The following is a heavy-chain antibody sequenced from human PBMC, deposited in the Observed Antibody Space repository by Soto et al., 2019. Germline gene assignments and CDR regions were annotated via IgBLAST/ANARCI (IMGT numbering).Heavy chain of an antibody. CDR1: GFTFSSYG. D-gene: IGHD2-15*01. CDR3: AKASAIDYCSGGRCYSAYYYGMDV. J-gene: IGHJ6*02. CDR2: ISYDGSNK. Sequence: PGGYLRLSCAASGFTFSSYGMHWVRQAPGKGLEWVAVISYDGSNKYYADAVKGRFTISRDNYKNTVYLQMNSLRAEDTAVYSFAKASAIDYCSGGRCYSAYYYGMDVRGPETTFTTSS. V-gene: IGHV3-30*18.